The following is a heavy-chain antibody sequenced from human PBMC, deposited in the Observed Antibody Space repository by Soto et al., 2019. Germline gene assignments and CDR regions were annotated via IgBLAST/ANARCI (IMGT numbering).Heavy chain of an antibody. J-gene: IGHJ6*02. CDR2: IIPIFGTA. CDR1: GVTFSSYA. CDR3: ARDLPSIFGVVIIPYGMDV. V-gene: IGHV1-69*13. D-gene: IGHD3-3*01. Sequence: ASVKVSCKASGVTFSSYAISWVRQAPGQGLEWMGGIIPIFGTANYAQKFQGRVTITADESTSTAYTELSSLRSEDTAVYYCARDLPSIFGVVIIPYGMDVWGQGTTVTVSS.